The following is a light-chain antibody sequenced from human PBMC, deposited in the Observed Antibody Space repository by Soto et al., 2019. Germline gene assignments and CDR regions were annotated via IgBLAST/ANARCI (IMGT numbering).Light chain of an antibody. CDR2: SNN. Sequence: QSVLTQPPSASGTPGQRVTISCSGSSSNIGSNYVYWYQQLPGTAPKLLIFSNNQRASGVPDRFSGSKSGTSGSLAISGLRSEDEADYYCSAWDDSLSGWVFGGGTKVTVL. V-gene: IGLV1-47*02. CDR1: SSNIGSNY. CDR3: SAWDDSLSGWV. J-gene: IGLJ3*02.